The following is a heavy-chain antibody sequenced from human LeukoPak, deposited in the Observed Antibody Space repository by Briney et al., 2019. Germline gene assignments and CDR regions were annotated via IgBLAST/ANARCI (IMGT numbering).Heavy chain of an antibody. D-gene: IGHD5-24*01. V-gene: IGHV3-30*02. J-gene: IGHJ5*02. CDR1: GFTFSSYG. Sequence: RGSLRLSCAASGFTFSSYGMHWLRQSPGKGLEWVAFIRYDGSNKYYADSMKGRFTISRDNSKNSLYLQMNSLRTEDTAVYYCAKNQMRNWFGPWGQGTLVTVSS. CDR3: AKNQMRNWFGP. CDR2: IRYDGSNK.